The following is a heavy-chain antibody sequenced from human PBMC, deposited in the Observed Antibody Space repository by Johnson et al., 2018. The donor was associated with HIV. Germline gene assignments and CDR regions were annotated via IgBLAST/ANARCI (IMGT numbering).Heavy chain of an antibody. CDR1: GFTFSSYG. CDR3: ATSGNHFAFDI. D-gene: IGHD1-14*01. Sequence: QVQLVESGGGVVQPGRSLRLSCAASGFTFSSYGMHWVRQAPGKGLEWVAFIWYDDSNEYYGESVKGRFTISRDNSKNTLYLQMSSLRAEDTAVYYCATSGNHFAFDIWGQGTMVTVSS. J-gene: IGHJ3*02. CDR2: IWYDDSNE. V-gene: IGHV3-30*02.